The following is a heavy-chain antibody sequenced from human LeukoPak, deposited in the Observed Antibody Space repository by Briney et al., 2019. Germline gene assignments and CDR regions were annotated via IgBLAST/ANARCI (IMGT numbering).Heavy chain of an antibody. CDR2: IYYSGST. D-gene: IGHD3-22*01. J-gene: IGHJ4*02. CDR1: GGSISSSSYY. V-gene: IGHV4-39*07. CDR3: ARASDSSGSFDY. Sequence: SETLSLTCTVSGGSISSSSYYWGWIRQPPGKGLEWIGSIYYSGSTYYNPSLKSRVTISVDTSKNQFSLKLSSVTAADTAVYYCARASDSSGSFDYWGQGTLVTVSS.